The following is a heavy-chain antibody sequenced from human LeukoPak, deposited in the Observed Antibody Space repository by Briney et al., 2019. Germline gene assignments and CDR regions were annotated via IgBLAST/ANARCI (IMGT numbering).Heavy chain of an antibody. CDR3: ARDKRIPTIFGSLGDYYYGMDV. D-gene: IGHD3-3*01. J-gene: IGHJ6*02. V-gene: IGHV4-34*01. CDR2: INHSGST. CDR1: GGSFSGYY. Sequence: PSETLSLTCAVYGGSFSGYYWSWIRQPPGKGLEWIGEINHSGSTNYNPSLKSRVTISVDTSKNQFSLKLSSVTAADTAVYYCARDKRIPTIFGSLGDYYYGMDVWGQGTTVTVSS.